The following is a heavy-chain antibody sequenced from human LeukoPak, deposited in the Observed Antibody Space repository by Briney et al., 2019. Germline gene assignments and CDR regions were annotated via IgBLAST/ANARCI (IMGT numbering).Heavy chain of an antibody. V-gene: IGHV3-21*01. CDR3: ARRIQATPTSWGFDY. D-gene: IGHD5-18*01. J-gene: IGHJ4*02. CDR1: GFTFSSYS. CDR2: ISSSSSYI. Sequence: GGSLRLSCAASGFTFSSYSMNWVRQAPGKGLEWVSSISSSSSYIYYADSVKGRFTISRDNAKNSLYLQMNSLRAEDTAVYHCARRIQATPTSWGFDYWGQGTLVTVSS.